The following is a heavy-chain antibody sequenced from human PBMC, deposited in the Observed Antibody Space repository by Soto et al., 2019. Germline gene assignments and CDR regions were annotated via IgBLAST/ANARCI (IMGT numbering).Heavy chain of an antibody. CDR2: LSSTSTYI. V-gene: IGHV3-21*01. CDR1: GFTLNTYS. D-gene: IGHD6-19*01. J-gene: IGHJ5*02. CDR3: ARGVAVAETWWYDP. Sequence: GGSLRLSCVASGFTLNTYSMNWVRQAPGRGLEWISSLSSTSTYIYYADSVKGRFTISRDNAKNSLYLQLSSLRAEDTAVYYCARGVAVAETWWYDPWGQGTLVTVSS.